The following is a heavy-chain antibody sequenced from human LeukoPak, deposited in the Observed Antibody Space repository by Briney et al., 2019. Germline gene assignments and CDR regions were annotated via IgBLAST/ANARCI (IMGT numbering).Heavy chain of an antibody. Sequence: AETLSLTCTVSGGSVSSYYWSWIRQPPGKGLEWIGEINHSGSTNYNPSLKSRVTISVDTSKNQFSLKLSSVTAADTAVYYCELRRDGYNSPYYFDYWGQGTLVTVSS. V-gene: IGHV4-34*01. CDR2: INHSGST. CDR1: GGSVSSYY. CDR3: ELRRDGYNSPYYFDY. D-gene: IGHD5-24*01. J-gene: IGHJ4*02.